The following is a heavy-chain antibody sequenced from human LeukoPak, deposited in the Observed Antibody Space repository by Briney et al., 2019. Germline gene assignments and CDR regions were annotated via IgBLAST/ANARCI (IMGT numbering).Heavy chain of an antibody. CDR3: ARGYCSGGSCYSYYYYNYMDV. J-gene: IGHJ6*03. V-gene: IGHV4-59*08. CDR2: MYYSGAA. D-gene: IGHD2-15*01. CDR1: SGSINNYY. Sequence: SETLSLTCTVSSGSINNYYWSWLRQPPGKGLEWIGYMYYSGAAGNNPSLKSRVTISVDTSKNQFSLKLSSVTAADTAVYYCARGYCSGGSCYSYYYYNYMDVWGKGTTVTVSS.